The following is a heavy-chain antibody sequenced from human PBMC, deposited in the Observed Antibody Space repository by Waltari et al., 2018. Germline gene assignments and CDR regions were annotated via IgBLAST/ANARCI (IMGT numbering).Heavy chain of an antibody. V-gene: IGHV4-4*02. J-gene: IGHJ4*02. CDR3: ARDRGRGLYLDS. D-gene: IGHD2-15*01. Sequence: QLQLQQSGPGLVKPSQSWSLTRAVSGCALSSSCFWNWVRQPPGKGREWIGQVHRSGRSNYNPSLESRVTVSIDTSKNQFSLKVSSATAADTAVYYCARDRGRGLYLDSWGQGTQVTVSP. CDR1: GCALSSSCF. CDR2: VHRSGRS.